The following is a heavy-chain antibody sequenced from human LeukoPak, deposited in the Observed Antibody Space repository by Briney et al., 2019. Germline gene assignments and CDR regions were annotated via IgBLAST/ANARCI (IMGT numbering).Heavy chain of an antibody. Sequence: ASVKVSCKASGYTFTGYYMHWVRQAPGQGLGWMGWINPNSGGTNYAQKFQGRVTMTRDTSISTAYMELSRLRSDDTAVYYCARDPPYSSGWYTGVYYFDYWGQGTLVTVSS. J-gene: IGHJ4*02. D-gene: IGHD6-19*01. CDR2: INPNSGGT. CDR1: GYTFTGYY. CDR3: ARDPPYSSGWYTGVYYFDY. V-gene: IGHV1-2*02.